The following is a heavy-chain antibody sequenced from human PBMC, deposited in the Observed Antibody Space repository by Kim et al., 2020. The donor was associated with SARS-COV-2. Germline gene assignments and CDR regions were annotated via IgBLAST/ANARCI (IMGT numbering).Heavy chain of an antibody. D-gene: IGHD3-10*01. CDR2: IYYSGST. Sequence: SETLSLTCTVSGGSISSGGYYWSWIRQHPGKGLEWIGYIYYSGSTYYNPFLKSRVTISVDTSKNQFSLKLSSVTAADTAVYYCARDLFPRKGNYYYYYGMDVWGQGTTVTVSS. V-gene: IGHV4-31*03. CDR1: GGSISSGGYY. J-gene: IGHJ6*02. CDR3: ARDLFPRKGNYYYYYGMDV.